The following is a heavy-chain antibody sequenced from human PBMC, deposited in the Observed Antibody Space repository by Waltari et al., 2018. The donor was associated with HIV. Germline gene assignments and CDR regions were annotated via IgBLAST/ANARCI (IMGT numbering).Heavy chain of an antibody. V-gene: IGHV1-8*01. D-gene: IGHD3-3*01. J-gene: IGHJ3*02. Sequence: QVQLVQSGAEVKKPGALVKVSCKASGYTFINNDINWVRQATGQGLVWMGWMSPKSGNAGYAPNFQGRVTMTRNTSTTTAYMELTDLRSADTAVYFCARGRGRYDFWSGYSSPGDAFDIWGQGTVVIVSS. CDR3: ARGRGRYDFWSGYSSPGDAFDI. CDR1: GYTFINND. CDR2: MSPKSGNA.